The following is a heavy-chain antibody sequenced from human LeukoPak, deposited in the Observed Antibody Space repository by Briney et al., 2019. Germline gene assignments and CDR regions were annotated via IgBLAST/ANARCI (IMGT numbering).Heavy chain of an antibody. Sequence: PGRSLRLSCAASGFTFRSYAMHWVRQAPGKGLEWVAVISYDGSNKYYADSVKGRFTISRDNSKNTLFLQMNSLRLEDTAVYYCARVSCSGGSCQSCYYYYYGMDVWGQGTTVTVSS. CDR3: ARVSCSGGSCQSCYYYYYGMDV. V-gene: IGHV3-30*04. CDR1: GFTFRSYA. CDR2: ISYDGSNK. D-gene: IGHD2-15*01. J-gene: IGHJ6*02.